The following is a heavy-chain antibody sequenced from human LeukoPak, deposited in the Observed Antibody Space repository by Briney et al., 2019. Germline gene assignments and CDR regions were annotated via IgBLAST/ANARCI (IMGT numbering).Heavy chain of an antibody. J-gene: IGHJ6*03. CDR3: ARDGGIAVVGPYYMDV. D-gene: IGHD6-19*01. V-gene: IGHV3-48*01. CDR1: GFTFSSYT. CDR2: ISSSSSTV. Sequence: PGGSQRLSCAASGFTFSSYTMNWVRQAPGKGLEWVSYISSSSSTVFYADSVKGRFTISRDNAKNSLYLQMNSLRAEDTAVYYCARDGGIAVVGPYYMDVWGKGTTVTVSS.